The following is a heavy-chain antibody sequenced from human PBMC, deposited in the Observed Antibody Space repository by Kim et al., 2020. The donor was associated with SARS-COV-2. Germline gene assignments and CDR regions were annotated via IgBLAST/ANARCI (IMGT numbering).Heavy chain of an antibody. V-gene: IGHV1-3*04. D-gene: IGHD6-19*01. J-gene: IGHJ4*02. CDR2: INTANGDA. CDR1: GYTFTNSA. CDR3: ATRPGMAVAGFDF. Sequence: ASVKVSCKTSGYTFTNSAINWVRQAPGRRLEWMGWINTANGDAKYSQKFQGRVTITGDTSASTAYMELSSLTSEDTAIYYCATRPGMAVAGFDFWGQGTLVTVSS.